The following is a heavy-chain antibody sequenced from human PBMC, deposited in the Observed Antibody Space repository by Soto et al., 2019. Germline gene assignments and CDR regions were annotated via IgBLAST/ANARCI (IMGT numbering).Heavy chain of an antibody. CDR3: AREWQAGTYSYYGMDV. CDR1: GNSVSSNSAA. CDR2: TYYRSKWYN. V-gene: IGHV6-1*01. D-gene: IGHD6-13*01. Sequence: PSQTLSLTYAISGNSVSSNSAAWNWITESTSKGLEWLGRTYYRSKWYNDYAVSVKSRITINPDTSKNQLSLQLNSVTPEDTAVYYCAREWQAGTYSYYGMDVWGQGPTVAVS. J-gene: IGHJ6*02.